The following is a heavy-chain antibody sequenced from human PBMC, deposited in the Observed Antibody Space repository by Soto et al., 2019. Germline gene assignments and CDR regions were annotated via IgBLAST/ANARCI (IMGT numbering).Heavy chain of an antibody. Sequence: QVQLVESGGGVVQPGRSLRLSCAASGFTFSNYGMHWVRQAPGKGLEWVAVISYDGSNTYYADSVKGRFTISRDNSKNTLYLQMNSLRAEDTAVYYCPKDPARAVTLSYYYYGMDIWGQGTTVTVPS. CDR1: GFTFSNYG. D-gene: IGHD2-21*02. CDR3: PKDPARAVTLSYYYYGMDI. J-gene: IGHJ6*02. V-gene: IGHV3-30*18. CDR2: ISYDGSNT.